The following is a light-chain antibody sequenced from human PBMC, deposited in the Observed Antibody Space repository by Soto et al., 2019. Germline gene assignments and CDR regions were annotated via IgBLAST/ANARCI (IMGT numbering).Light chain of an antibody. J-gene: IGKJ4*01. CDR1: QSVSRY. Sequence: EIGLTQSPATLSLSPGDRATLSCRASQSVSRYLAWYQQKPGQAPRLLIHDTSTRATGVPDTFSGSGVGTEFPLPLSSPGPEDFCIFYFSAPFNWPSTFGGGNPVGIK. V-gene: IGKV3-11*01. CDR2: DTS. CDR3: SAPFNWPST.